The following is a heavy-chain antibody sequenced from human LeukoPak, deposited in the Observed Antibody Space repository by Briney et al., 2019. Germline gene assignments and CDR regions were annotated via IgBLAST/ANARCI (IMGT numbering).Heavy chain of an antibody. D-gene: IGHD6-19*01. CDR2: ISAYNGNT. V-gene: IGHV1-18*01. CDR3: ARGSSQQWPSNWFDP. CDR1: GYTFTSYG. J-gene: IGHJ5*02. Sequence: GASVKVSCKASGYTFTSYGISWVRQAPGQGLEWMGWISAYNGNTNYAQKLQGRVTMTTDTSTSTAYMELRSLRSDDTAVYYCARGSSQQWPSNWFDPWGQGTLVTVSS.